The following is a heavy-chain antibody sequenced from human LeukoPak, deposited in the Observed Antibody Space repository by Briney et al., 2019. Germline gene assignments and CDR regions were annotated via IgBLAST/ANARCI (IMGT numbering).Heavy chain of an antibody. V-gene: IGHV3-23*01. Sequence: GGPLKLSCAASGFTFSSYALSWVRQAPGKGREWVSAISGSGGSTYYADSVKGRFTISRDNSKSTLYLQMNSLRAEDTAVYYCAKSNGGYYYGSGSYYPDDYWGQGTLVTVSS. CDR2: ISGSGGST. D-gene: IGHD3-10*01. CDR1: GFTFSSYA. CDR3: AKSNGGYYYGSGSYYPDDY. J-gene: IGHJ4*02.